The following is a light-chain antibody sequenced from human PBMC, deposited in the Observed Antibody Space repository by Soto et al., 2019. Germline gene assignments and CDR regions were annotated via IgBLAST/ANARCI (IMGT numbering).Light chain of an antibody. Sequence: IQLTQSPSSLSASVGDRVTITCRASQDITNYLAWYQQKPGKAPKLLIYDASTLHSGVPSRFSGSASGTDFTLTINSLQPEDFATYHCQQVHSSPLTFGPGTKVEIK. CDR3: QQVHSSPLT. CDR1: QDITNY. CDR2: DAS. J-gene: IGKJ3*01. V-gene: IGKV1-9*01.